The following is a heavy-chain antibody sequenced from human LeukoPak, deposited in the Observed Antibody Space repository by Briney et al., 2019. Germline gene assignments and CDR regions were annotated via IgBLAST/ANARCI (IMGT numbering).Heavy chain of an antibody. CDR2: ISAYNGNT. V-gene: IGHV1-18*01. D-gene: IGHD3-10*01. CDR1: GYTFTSYG. J-gene: IGHJ5*02. CDR3: ARKYYYGSGSYHNWFGP. Sequence: GASVKVSCKASGYTFTSYGISWVRQAPGQGLEWMGWISAYNGNTNYAQKLQGRVTMTTDTSTSTAYMELRSLRSDDTAVYYCARKYYYGSGSYHNWFGPWGQGTLVTVSS.